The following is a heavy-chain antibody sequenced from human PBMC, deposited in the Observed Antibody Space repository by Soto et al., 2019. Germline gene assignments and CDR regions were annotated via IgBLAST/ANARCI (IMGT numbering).Heavy chain of an antibody. CDR2: ISSSGSTI. V-gene: IGHV3-48*03. D-gene: IGHD6-19*01. J-gene: IGHJ6*02. CDR1: GFTFSSYE. CDR3: ARVGMYSSGLYYYGMDV. Sequence: PGGSLRLSCAASGFTFSSYEMNWVRQAPGKGLEWVSYISSSGSTIYYADSVKGRFTISRDNAKNSLYLQMNSLRAEDTAVYYCARVGMYSSGLYYYGMDVWGQGTTVTVSS.